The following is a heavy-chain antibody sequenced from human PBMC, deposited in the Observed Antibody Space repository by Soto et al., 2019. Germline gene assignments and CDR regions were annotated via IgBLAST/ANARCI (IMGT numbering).Heavy chain of an antibody. J-gene: IGHJ4*02. CDR1: GYTFTSYA. Sequence: ASAKVSCKASGYTFTSYAMHWVRRAPGQRLEWMGWINAGNGNTKYSQKFQGRVTITRDTSASTAYMELSSLRSEDTAVYYCARVRSGARASYYFDYWGQGTLVTVSS. V-gene: IGHV1-3*01. CDR2: INAGNGNT. CDR3: ARVRSGARASYYFDY. D-gene: IGHD1-1*01.